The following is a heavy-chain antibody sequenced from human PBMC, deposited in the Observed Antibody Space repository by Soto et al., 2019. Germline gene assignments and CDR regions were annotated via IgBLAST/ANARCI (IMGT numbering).Heavy chain of an antibody. J-gene: IGHJ5*02. CDR2: IYYSGST. Sequence: RSLPCTVSGGSISSGDYYWSWIRQPPGKGLEWIGYIYYSGSTYYNPSLKSRVTISVDTSKNQFSLKLSSVTAADTAVYYCAREGDPRSWNNWFDAWGQGTLVTVSS. V-gene: IGHV4-30-4*01. CDR1: GGSISSGDYY. D-gene: IGHD6-13*01. CDR3: AREGDPRSWNNWFDA.